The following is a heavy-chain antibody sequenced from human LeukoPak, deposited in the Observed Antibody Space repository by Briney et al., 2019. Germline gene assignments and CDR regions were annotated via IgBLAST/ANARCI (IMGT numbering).Heavy chain of an antibody. CDR3: AREYDSSGYFGPHYYYYMDV. Sequence: ASVKVSCKASGYTFSSYGISWVRQAPGQGLEWMGWISAYNGNTNYAQKLQGRVTMTIDTSTSTAYMELRSLRSDDTAVYYCAREYDSSGYFGPHYYYYMDVWGKGTTVTVSS. V-gene: IGHV1-18*01. D-gene: IGHD3-22*01. CDR1: GYTFSSYG. J-gene: IGHJ6*03. CDR2: ISAYNGNT.